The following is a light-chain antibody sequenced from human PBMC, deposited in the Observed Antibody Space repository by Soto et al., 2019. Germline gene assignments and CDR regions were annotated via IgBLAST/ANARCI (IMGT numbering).Light chain of an antibody. CDR1: SSDVGAYNY. Sequence: QSVLTQPPSASGSLGRSVTISCTGTSSDVGAYNYVSWYQQHPGKAPKLMIYEVSKRPSGVPDRFSGSKSGNTASLTVSGLQAEDEADYYCSSYAGSNKSVFGTGTKLTVL. CDR2: EVS. J-gene: IGLJ1*01. CDR3: SSYAGSNKSV. V-gene: IGLV2-8*01.